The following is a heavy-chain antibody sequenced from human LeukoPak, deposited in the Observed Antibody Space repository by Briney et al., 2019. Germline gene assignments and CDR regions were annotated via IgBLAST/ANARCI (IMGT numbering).Heavy chain of an antibody. V-gene: IGHV3-49*03. CDR1: GFTFGDYA. CDR3: TLPLADHFSSTSCPTTDAFDI. D-gene: IGHD2-2*01. J-gene: IGHJ3*02. CDR2: IRSKAYGGTT. Sequence: GGSLRLSCTASGFTFGDYAMSWFRQAPGKGLEWVGFIRSKAYGGTTEYAASVKGRFTISRDDSKSIAYLQMNSLKTEDTAVYYCTLPLADHFSSTSCPTTDAFDIWGQGTMVTVSS.